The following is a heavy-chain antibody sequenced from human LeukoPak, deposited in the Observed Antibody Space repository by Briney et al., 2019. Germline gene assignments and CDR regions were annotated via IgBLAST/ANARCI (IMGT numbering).Heavy chain of an antibody. CDR3: AREALWFGELQYYYGMDV. CDR2: ISYDGSNK. Sequence: GGSLRLSCAASGFTFSSYGMHWVRQAPGKGLEWVAVISYDGSNKYYADSVKGRFTISRDNAKNSLYLQMNSLRAEDTAVYYCAREALWFGELQYYYGMDVWGQGTTVTVSS. V-gene: IGHV3-30*03. J-gene: IGHJ6*02. D-gene: IGHD3-10*01. CDR1: GFTFSSYG.